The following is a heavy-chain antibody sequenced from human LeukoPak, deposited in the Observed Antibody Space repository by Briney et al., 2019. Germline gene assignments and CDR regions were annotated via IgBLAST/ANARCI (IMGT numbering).Heavy chain of an antibody. J-gene: IGHJ6*02. D-gene: IGHD2-15*01. CDR2: IYYSGGT. CDR3: ASLGYCSGGSCYYGMDV. V-gene: IGHV4-30-4*01. CDR1: GGSISSGDYY. Sequence: PSETLSLTCTVSGGSISSGDYYWSWIRQPPGKGLEWIGYIYYSGGTYYNPSLKSRVTISVDTSKNQFSLKLSSVTAADTAVYYCASLGYCSGGSCYYGMDVWGQGTTVTVSS.